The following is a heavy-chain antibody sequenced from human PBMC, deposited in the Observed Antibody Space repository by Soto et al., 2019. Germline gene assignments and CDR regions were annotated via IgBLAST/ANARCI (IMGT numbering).Heavy chain of an antibody. Sequence: EVQLLESGGGLVQPGGSLRLSCAASGSTFSTYAMSWVRQAPGKGLEWVSAISGSGTSTYYADSVKGRFTISRDNSKSTLYLQTNSLRAEDTAVYYGAKVSASWLYLDYWGQGTLVTVSS. J-gene: IGHJ4*02. D-gene: IGHD2-2*01. CDR2: ISGSGTST. CDR1: GSTFSTYA. V-gene: IGHV3-23*01. CDR3: AKVSASWLYLDY.